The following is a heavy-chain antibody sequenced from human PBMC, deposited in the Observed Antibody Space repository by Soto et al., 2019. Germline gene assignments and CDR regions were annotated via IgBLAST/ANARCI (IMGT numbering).Heavy chain of an antibody. CDR2: IIPIFGTA. D-gene: IGHD2-2*02. CDR3: AREGSRPIVLVPAAISRMLNDAFDI. V-gene: IGHV1-69*13. J-gene: IGHJ3*02. CDR1: GGTFSSYA. Sequence: ASVKVSCKASGGTFSSYAISWVRQAPGQGLEWMGGIIPIFGTANYAQKFQGRVTITADESTSTAYMELSSLRSEDTAVYYCAREGSRPIVLVPAAISRMLNDAFDIWGQGTMVTVSS.